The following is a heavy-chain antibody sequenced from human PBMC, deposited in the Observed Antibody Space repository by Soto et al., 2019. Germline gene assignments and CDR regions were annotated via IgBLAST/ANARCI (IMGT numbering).Heavy chain of an antibody. Sequence: GESLKISCKGSGYSFTSYWIAWVRQTPGRGLEWIGFIYPGDSETKYSPSFQGRVTMSVDKSTRTAYLQWSGLKASDTATYYCARHRRAIVATTDPLDIWGQGTKVTVSS. CDR1: GYSFTSYW. J-gene: IGHJ3*02. V-gene: IGHV5-51*01. CDR3: ARHRRAIVATTDPLDI. D-gene: IGHD1-26*01. CDR2: IYPGDSET.